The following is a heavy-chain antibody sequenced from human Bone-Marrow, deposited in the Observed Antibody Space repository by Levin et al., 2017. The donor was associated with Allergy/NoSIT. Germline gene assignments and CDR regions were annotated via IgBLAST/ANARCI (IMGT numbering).Heavy chain of an antibody. V-gene: IGHV3-7*01. D-gene: IGHD3-16*01. CDR3: ARDTGNPYYYYGMDV. CDR1: GFSFNIYW. Sequence: PGGSLRLSCTASGFSFNIYWMSWVRQAPGKGLEWVANIKEDGSEKYYVDSLKGRFTISRDNAKGSLYLQMNSLRAEDAGVYYCARDTGNPYYYYGMDVWGQGTTVSVSS. J-gene: IGHJ6*02. CDR2: IKEDGSEK.